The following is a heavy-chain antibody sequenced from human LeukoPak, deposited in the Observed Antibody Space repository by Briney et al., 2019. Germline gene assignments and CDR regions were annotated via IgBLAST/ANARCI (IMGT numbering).Heavy chain of an antibody. J-gene: IGHJ5*02. CDR3: ACGVTNCCGGSCYLNWFDP. V-gene: IGHV4-31*03. CDR1: GGSISSGGYY. D-gene: IGHD2-15*01. CDR2: IYYSGST. Sequence: SETLSLTCSVSGGSISSGGYYWSWIRQHPGKGLEWIGYIYYSGSTYYNPSLKSRVTISVDTSKNQFSLKLSSVTAADTAVYYCACGVTNCCGGSCYLNWFDPWGQGTLVTVSS.